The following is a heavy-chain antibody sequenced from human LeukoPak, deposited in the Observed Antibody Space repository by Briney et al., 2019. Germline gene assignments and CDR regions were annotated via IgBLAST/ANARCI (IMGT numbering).Heavy chain of an antibody. V-gene: IGHV3-7*04. Sequence: KAAGSLRLSCAASGFTFSTYWMTWVRQAPGKGPEWVANIKEDGSATYYVDSVKGRFTIPRDNAKKSLYLQMNSLRAEDTAVYYCARDSPGYLAYDSWGQGTLVTVSS. CDR2: IKEDGSAT. J-gene: IGHJ4*02. CDR1: GFTFSTYW. CDR3: ARDSPGYLAYDS. D-gene: IGHD1-1*01.